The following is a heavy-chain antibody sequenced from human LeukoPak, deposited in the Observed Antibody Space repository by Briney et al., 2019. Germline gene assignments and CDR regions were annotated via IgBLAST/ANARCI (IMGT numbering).Heavy chain of an antibody. Sequence: SQTLSLTCTVSGGSISSGDYYWSWIRQPPRKGLEWIGYIYYSGSTYYNPSLKSRVTISVDTSKNQFSLKLSSVTAGDTAVYYSATSGGYYSVDAFDIWGQGTMVTVSS. CDR2: IYYSGST. D-gene: IGHD1-26*01. J-gene: IGHJ3*02. CDR3: ATSGGYYSVDAFDI. CDR1: GGSISSGDYY. V-gene: IGHV4-30-4*08.